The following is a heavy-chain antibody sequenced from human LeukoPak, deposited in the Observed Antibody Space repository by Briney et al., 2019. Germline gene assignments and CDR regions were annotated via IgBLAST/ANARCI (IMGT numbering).Heavy chain of an antibody. V-gene: IGHV5-51*01. Sequence: GESLKISCKGSGYSFSSYWIGWARQMPGKGLECIGIIFPGVSDTRYSPSLQGQVTILADKSIGTAYLQWSSLQASDTAMNYCARHLSARPFDYWGQGTLVTVSS. CDR1: GYSFSSYW. CDR2: IFPGVSDT. J-gene: IGHJ4*02. D-gene: IGHD6-6*01. CDR3: ARHLSARPFDY.